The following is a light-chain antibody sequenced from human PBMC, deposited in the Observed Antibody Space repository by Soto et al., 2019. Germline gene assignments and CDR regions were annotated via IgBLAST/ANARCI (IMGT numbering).Light chain of an antibody. CDR1: QSISSW. CDR3: QQYNSYWK. J-gene: IGKJ1*01. V-gene: IGKV1-5*01. CDR2: DAS. Sequence: DIQMTQSPSTMSASLGYIVTIACRASQSISSWLAWYQQKPGKAPKLLIYDASSLESGVPSRFSGSGSGTEFTLTISSLQPDDFATYYCQQYNSYWKCGQGTKGDI.